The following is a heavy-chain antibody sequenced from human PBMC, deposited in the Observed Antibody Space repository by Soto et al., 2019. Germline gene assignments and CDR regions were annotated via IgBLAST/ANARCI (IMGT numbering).Heavy chain of an antibody. CDR1: GYTFSGYY. D-gene: IGHD2-2*02. Sequence: ASVKVSCKASGYTFSGYYIHWLRQAPGQGLEWMGWINPNSGGTNYAQKFQGRVTVTRDTPTSTAYMELSRLTSDDTAVYYCARSLTEGYCTITGCYTRPLYGMDVWGQGTKVTVSS. V-gene: IGHV1-2*02. J-gene: IGHJ6*02. CDR3: ARSLTEGYCTITGCYTRPLYGMDV. CDR2: INPNSGGT.